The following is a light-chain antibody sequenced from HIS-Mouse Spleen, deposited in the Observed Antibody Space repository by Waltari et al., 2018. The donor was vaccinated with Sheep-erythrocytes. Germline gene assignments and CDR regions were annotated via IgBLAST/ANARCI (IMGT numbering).Light chain of an antibody. CDR3: CSYAGSSTWV. CDR1: SSDVGSYNL. Sequence: QSALTQPASVSGSPGQSITISCTGTSSDVGSYNLVSWYQQHPGKAPKLRIYEGSKRPSGVSNRFSGSNPGNTASLTISGLQAEDEADYYCCSYAGSSTWVFGGGTKLTVL. J-gene: IGLJ3*02. CDR2: EGS. V-gene: IGLV2-23*01.